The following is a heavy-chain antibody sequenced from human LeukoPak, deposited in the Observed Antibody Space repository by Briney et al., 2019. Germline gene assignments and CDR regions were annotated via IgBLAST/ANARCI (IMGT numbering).Heavy chain of an antibody. CDR2: ISDSGDIT. CDR3: ADLGLLDYYYMDV. J-gene: IGHJ6*03. Sequence: GGSLRLSRAASGFTFSSYAMSWVRQAPGKGLEWVSGISDSGDITYYADSVKGRFTISRDNSKNTLYLQMNSLRAEDTAVYYCADLGLLDYYYMDVWGKGTTVTVSS. D-gene: IGHD3-16*01. V-gene: IGHV3-23*01. CDR1: GFTFSSYA.